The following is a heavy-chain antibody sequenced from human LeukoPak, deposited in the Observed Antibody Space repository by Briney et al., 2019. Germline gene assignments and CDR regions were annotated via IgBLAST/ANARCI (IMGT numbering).Heavy chain of an antibody. V-gene: IGHV4-38-2*01. CDR2: IYHSGST. CDR1: GYSISSGYY. CDR3: ARRGLQTPFDY. D-gene: IGHD4-11*01. Sequence: SETLSLTXAVSGYSISSGYYWGWIRQPPGKGLEWIGSIYHSGSTYYNPSLKSRVTISVDTSKNQFSLKLSSVTAADTAVYYCARRGLQTPFDYWGQGTLVTVSS. J-gene: IGHJ4*02.